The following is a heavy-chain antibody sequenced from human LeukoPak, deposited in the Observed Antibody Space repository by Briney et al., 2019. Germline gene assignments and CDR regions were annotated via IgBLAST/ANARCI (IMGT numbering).Heavy chain of an antibody. CDR2: ITANGDST. Sequence: GGSLTLSCAGSGFTFRSYAVTWVRQPPGKGLDWVSSITANGDSTYYADSVKGPFTISRDNSKNTLYLQMNSLSAEDTAVYYCAKVSNYFGIDYWGQGTLVTVSS. D-gene: IGHD2/OR15-2a*01. CDR3: AKVSNYFGIDY. J-gene: IGHJ4*02. V-gene: IGHV3-23*01. CDR1: GFTFRSYA.